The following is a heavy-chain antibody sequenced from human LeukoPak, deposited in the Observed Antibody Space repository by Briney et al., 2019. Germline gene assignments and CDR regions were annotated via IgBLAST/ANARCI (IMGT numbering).Heavy chain of an antibody. V-gene: IGHV3-20*04. CDR1: GFTFDDYG. J-gene: IGHJ3*02. Sequence: GGSLRLSCAASGFTFDDYGMSWVRQAPGKGLEWVSGINWNGGSTGYADSVKGRFTISRDYAKNSLYLQMNSLRAEDTALYYCARGITIFGVVIFDAFDIWGQGTMVTVSS. D-gene: IGHD3-3*01. CDR2: INWNGGST. CDR3: ARGITIFGVVIFDAFDI.